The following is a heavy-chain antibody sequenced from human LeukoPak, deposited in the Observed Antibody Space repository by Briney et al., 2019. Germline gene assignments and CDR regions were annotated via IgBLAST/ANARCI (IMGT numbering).Heavy chain of an antibody. V-gene: IGHV4-39*07. CDR3: ARRKRITMVRGVIPWFDP. Sequence: SETLSLTCTVSGGSISSSSYHWGWIRQPPGKGLEWIGSIYYSGSTYYNPSLKSRVTISVDTSKNQFSLKLSSVTAADTAVYYCARRKRITMVRGVIPWFDPWGQGTLVTVSS. J-gene: IGHJ5*02. D-gene: IGHD3-10*01. CDR1: GGSISSSSYH. CDR2: IYYSGST.